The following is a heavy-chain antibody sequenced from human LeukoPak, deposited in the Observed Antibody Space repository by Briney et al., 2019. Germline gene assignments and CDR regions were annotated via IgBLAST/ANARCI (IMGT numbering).Heavy chain of an antibody. J-gene: IGHJ4*02. Sequence: SETLSLTCTGSGGSISSYYWSWIRQPAGKGLEWIGRIYTSGSTNYNPSLKSRVTMSVDTSKNQFSLKLSSVIAADTAVYYCARAVSDYDILTGYYLQVGYFDYWGQGTLVTVSS. D-gene: IGHD3-9*01. CDR1: GGSISSYY. CDR3: ARAVSDYDILTGYYLQVGYFDY. CDR2: IYTSGST. V-gene: IGHV4-4*07.